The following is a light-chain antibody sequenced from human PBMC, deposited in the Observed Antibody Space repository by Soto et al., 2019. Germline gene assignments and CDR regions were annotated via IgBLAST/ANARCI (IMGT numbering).Light chain of an antibody. Sequence: DIQMTQSPSTLSGSVGDRVTITCRASQTISSWLAWYQQKPGKAPKLLSYKASTLKSGVPSRFSGSGAGTEFTLTMSSLQLDDFATYYCLHYNSYSEAFGQGTKGELK. CDR2: KAS. CDR3: LHYNSYSEA. V-gene: IGKV1-5*03. J-gene: IGKJ1*01. CDR1: QTISSW.